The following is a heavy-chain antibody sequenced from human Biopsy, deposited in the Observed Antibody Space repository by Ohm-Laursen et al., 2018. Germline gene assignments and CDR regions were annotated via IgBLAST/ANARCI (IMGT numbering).Heavy chain of an antibody. CDR3: AADINVWNVNY. Sequence: ASVNVSCKVSGYTLNELSMHWVRQVPGKGLEWMGGFAPENGKTVYAQNFQARVSLTEDTSTDTAYMELGSLRSEDTAVYYCAADINVWNVNYWGQGTQVTVSS. CDR2: FAPENGKT. J-gene: IGHJ4*02. V-gene: IGHV1-24*01. D-gene: IGHD1-1*01. CDR1: GYTLNELS.